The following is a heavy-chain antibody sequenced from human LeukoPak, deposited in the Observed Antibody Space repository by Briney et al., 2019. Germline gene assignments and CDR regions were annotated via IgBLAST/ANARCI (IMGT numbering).Heavy chain of an antibody. D-gene: IGHD1-26*01. Sequence: GGSLRLSCAASGFTFSSYWMHWGRQAPGKGLVWVSRINFDGSTTNYADSVKGRFTISRDNAKNTLYLQMNSLRDEDTAVYYCGRGAGGSYYLDYWGQGALVTVSS. CDR2: INFDGSTT. J-gene: IGHJ4*02. CDR3: GRGAGGSYYLDY. V-gene: IGHV3-74*01. CDR1: GFTFSSYW.